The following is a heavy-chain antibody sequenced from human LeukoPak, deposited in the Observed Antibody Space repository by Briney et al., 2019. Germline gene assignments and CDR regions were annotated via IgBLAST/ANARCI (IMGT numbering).Heavy chain of an antibody. CDR1: GGSFSAYY. CDR3: ARGRSLYSNKSPGLDY. CDR2: INHSGST. V-gene: IGHV4-34*01. J-gene: IGHJ4*02. D-gene: IGHD6-13*01. Sequence: SETLSLTCVVYGGSFSAYYWIWIRQPPGKGLEWIGEINHSGSTNNNPSLTSRVTISVDTSKNQFSLQLSSVTAADTAVYYCARGRSLYSNKSPGLDYWGQGTLVTVPS.